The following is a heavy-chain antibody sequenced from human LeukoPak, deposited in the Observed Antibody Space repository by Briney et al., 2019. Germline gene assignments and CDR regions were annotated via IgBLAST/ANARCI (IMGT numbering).Heavy chain of an antibody. CDR1: GFTFSSYA. CDR2: VSGSGGST. V-gene: IGHV3-23*01. D-gene: IGHD3-3*01. CDR3: AKDNVGKTFWSGYPYYFDY. Sequence: GGSLRLSCAASGFTFSSYAMSWVRQAPGKGLEWVSTVSGSGGSTHYADSVKGRFTVSRDNSKNTLYLQMNSLRAEDTAVYYCAKDNVGKTFWSGYPYYFDYWGQGTLVTASS. J-gene: IGHJ4*02.